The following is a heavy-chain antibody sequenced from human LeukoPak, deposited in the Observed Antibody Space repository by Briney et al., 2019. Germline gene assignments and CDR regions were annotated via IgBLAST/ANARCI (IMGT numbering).Heavy chain of an antibody. CDR1: GGSFSGYY. V-gene: IGHV4-34*01. CDR2: INHSGST. CDR3: ARLLVGATCDY. J-gene: IGHJ4*01. D-gene: IGHD1-26*01. Sequence: SETLSLTCAVYGGSFSGYYWSWIRQPPGKGLEWIGEINHSGSTNYNPSLKSRVTISVDTSKNQFPLKLSSVTAADTAVYYCARLLVGATCDYWGQGTMVTVSS.